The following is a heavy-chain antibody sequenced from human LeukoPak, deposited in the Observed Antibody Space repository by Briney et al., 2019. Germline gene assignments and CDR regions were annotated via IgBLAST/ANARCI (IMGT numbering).Heavy chain of an antibody. CDR2: ISAYNVNT. D-gene: IGHD3-22*01. CDR3: ARPYDTSGYYNYYFDY. CDR1: GYNLISYG. J-gene: IGHJ4*02. Sequence: ASVKVSCKASGYNLISYGIIWVRQAPGQGLEWIGWISAYNVNTNYAQKFQGRVTMTTDTSTSTAYMELRSLKSDDTAVYFCARPYDTSGYYNYYFDYWGQGTLVTVSS. V-gene: IGHV1-18*01.